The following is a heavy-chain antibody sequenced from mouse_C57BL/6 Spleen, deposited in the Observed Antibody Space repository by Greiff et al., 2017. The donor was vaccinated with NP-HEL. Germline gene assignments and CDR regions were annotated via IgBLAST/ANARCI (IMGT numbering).Heavy chain of an antibody. J-gene: IGHJ1*03. CDR1: GFTFSDYY. Sequence: EVMLVESGGGLVQPGGSLKLSCAASGFTFSDYYMYWVRQTPEKRLEWVAYISNGGGSTYYPDTVKGRFTISRDNAKNTLYLQMSRLKSEDTAMYYCARQVYYSNYYWYFDVWGTGTTVTVTS. V-gene: IGHV5-12*01. CDR3: ARQVYYSNYYWYFDV. CDR2: ISNGGGST. D-gene: IGHD2-5*01.